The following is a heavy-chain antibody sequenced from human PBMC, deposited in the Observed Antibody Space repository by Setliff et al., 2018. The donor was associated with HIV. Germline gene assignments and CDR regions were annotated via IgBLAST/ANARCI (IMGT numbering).Heavy chain of an antibody. Sequence: SETLSLTCTVSGASSIYFWGWIRQPPGKGLEWIGSVYYSGSTYYNPSLKSRVSISVDTSKNQFSLRLTSVTAADTAVYFCARGLSSSWRRLWGYWGQGLQVTVSS. CDR2: VYYSGST. CDR3: ARGLSSSWRRLWGY. CDR1: GASSIYF. J-gene: IGHJ4*02. D-gene: IGHD2-2*01. V-gene: IGHV4-39*07.